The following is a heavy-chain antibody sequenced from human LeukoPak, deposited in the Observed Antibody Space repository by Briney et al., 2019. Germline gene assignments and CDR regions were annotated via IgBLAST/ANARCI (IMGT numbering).Heavy chain of an antibody. CDR1: GYTFTSYD. V-gene: IGHV1-8*01. D-gene: IGHD3-10*01. Sequence: GASVKVSCKASGYTFTSYDINWVRQASGQGLEWMGWMSPNSDNRGYAQKFQGRVTMTRDTSISTAYMELSSLTSEDTAVYYCARGRYGSETDNWFDPWGQGTLVTVSS. CDR3: ARGRYGSETDNWFDP. J-gene: IGHJ5*02. CDR2: MSPNSDNR.